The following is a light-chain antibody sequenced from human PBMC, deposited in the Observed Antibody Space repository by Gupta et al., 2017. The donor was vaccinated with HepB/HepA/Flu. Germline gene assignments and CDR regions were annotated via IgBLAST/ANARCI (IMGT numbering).Light chain of an antibody. J-gene: IGKJ2*01. CDR2: GAS. Sequence: EIVMTQSPATLSVSPGDRATLSCRASQSVSSNLAWYQQKPGQAPRLLIYGASTRATGIPARFSGTGSGTEFTLTIGSLQSEDFAVYYCQQYHNWYTFGQGTELEIK. CDR1: QSVSSN. V-gene: IGKV3-15*01. CDR3: QQYHNWYT.